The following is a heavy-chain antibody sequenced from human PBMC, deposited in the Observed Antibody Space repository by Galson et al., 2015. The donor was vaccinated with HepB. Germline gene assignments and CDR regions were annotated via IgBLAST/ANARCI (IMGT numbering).Heavy chain of an antibody. J-gene: IGHJ4*02. CDR2: VNHIGSA. CDR3: VRKFEGDVTTFDY. V-gene: IGHV4-34*01. Sequence: LSLTCAVYGGSFSGYYWTWIRQPPGKGLEWIGEVNHIGSANYNPSLKSRVTISVDTSKNQFSLKLSSVTAADTAVYYCVRKFEGDVTTFDYWGQGVLVTVSS. D-gene: IGHD4-17*01. CDR1: GGSFSGYY.